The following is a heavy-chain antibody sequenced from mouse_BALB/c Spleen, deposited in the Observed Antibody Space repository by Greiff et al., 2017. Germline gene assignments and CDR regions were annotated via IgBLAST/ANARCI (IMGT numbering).Heavy chain of an antibody. CDR3: TRGGTTVVASYYYAMDY. CDR2: ISSGGSYT. D-gene: IGHD1-1*01. Sequence: DVHLVESGGGLVKPGGSLKLSCAASGFTFSSYTMSWVRQTPEKRLEWVATISSGGSYTYYPDSVKGRFTISRDNAKNTLYLQMSSLKSEDTAMYYCTRGGTTVVASYYYAMDYWGQGTSVTVSS. J-gene: IGHJ4*01. CDR1: GFTFSSYT. V-gene: IGHV5-6-4*01.